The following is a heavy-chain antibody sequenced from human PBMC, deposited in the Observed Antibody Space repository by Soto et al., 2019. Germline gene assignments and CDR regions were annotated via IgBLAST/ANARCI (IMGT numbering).Heavy chain of an antibody. J-gene: IGHJ4*02. CDR2: IYPGVSDT. CDR1: GYSFTSYW. Sequence: PGESLKIACKGSGYSFTSYWIGWVRQMPGKGLEWMGIIYPGVSDTRYSPSFQGQVTISADKSISTAYLQWSSLKASDTAMYYCARSLRGYYYDSSGSFDYWGQGTLVTVSS. CDR3: ARSLRGYYYDSSGSFDY. V-gene: IGHV5-51*01. D-gene: IGHD3-22*01.